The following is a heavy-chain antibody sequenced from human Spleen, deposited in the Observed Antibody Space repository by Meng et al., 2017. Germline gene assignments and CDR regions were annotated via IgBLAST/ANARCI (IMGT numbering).Heavy chain of an antibody. CDR2: IYWDYDK. CDR1: GFALTTSQVG. CDR3: AHRRHYSGSWDVGVFDY. D-gene: IGHD1-26*01. Sequence: QITLKQSGPTRVQPTQTLPFTCPFSGFALTTSQVGVGWIRQPPGKALECLALIYWDYDKRYSPSLKNRLTITKDTSTNQVVLTMTNVDPVDTATYYCAHRRHYSGSWDVGVFDYWGQGTLVTVSS. J-gene: IGHJ4*02. V-gene: IGHV2-5*02.